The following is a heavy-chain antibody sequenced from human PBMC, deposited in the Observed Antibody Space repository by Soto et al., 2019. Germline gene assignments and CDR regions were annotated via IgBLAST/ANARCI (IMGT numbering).Heavy chain of an antibody. CDR1: GFTFSSYA. Sequence: EVQLLESGGGLVQPGWSLRLSCAASGFTFSSYAMSWVRQAPGKGLEWVSVIGGSAASTYYADSVKGRFTISRDDSKNTLYLPMNSLRAEDSAVYYCAKIVRTGYYAAAFDYWGQGHLVTASS. D-gene: IGHD3-9*01. J-gene: IGHJ4*02. CDR2: IGGSAAST. CDR3: AKIVRTGYYAAAFDY. V-gene: IGHV3-23*01.